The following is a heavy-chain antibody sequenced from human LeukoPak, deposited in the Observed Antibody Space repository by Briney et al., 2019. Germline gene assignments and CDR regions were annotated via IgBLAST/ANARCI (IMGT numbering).Heavy chain of an antibody. CDR1: GGSISSSSYY. Sequence: SETLSLSCTVSGGSISSSSYYWGWIRQPPGKGLEWIGSIYYSGSTYYNPSLKSRVTISADTSKNQFSLKLISVTAADTAVYYCASRKLGNDYWGQGTLVTVSS. D-gene: IGHD7-27*01. V-gene: IGHV4-39*07. CDR3: ASRKLGNDY. J-gene: IGHJ4*02. CDR2: IYYSGST.